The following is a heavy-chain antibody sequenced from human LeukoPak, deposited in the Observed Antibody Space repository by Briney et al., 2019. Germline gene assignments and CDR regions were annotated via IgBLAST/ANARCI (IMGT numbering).Heavy chain of an antibody. D-gene: IGHD5-18*01. J-gene: IGHJ2*01. V-gene: IGHV4-61*01. CDR1: GGSISSSSYY. CDR3: AREAQLTTFDL. CDR2: IYYSGST. Sequence: SETLSLTCTVSGGSISSSSYYWSWIRQPPGKGLEWIGYIYYSGSTNYNPSLKSRVTISVDTSKNQFSLKLSSVTAADTAVYYCAREAQLTTFDLWGRGTLVTVSS.